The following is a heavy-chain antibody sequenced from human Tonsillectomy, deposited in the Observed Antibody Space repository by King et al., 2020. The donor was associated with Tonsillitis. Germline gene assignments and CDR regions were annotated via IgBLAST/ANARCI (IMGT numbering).Heavy chain of an antibody. V-gene: IGHV3-23*04. CDR3: AKGGYNSGWYFDY. CDR2: IGGSGGST. D-gene: IGHD6-19*01. J-gene: IGHJ4*02. CDR1: GFTFSSYA. Sequence: VQLVESGGGLVQPGGSLRLSCVASGFTFSSYAMSWVRQAPGKGLQWVSLIGGSGGSTYYADSVKGRFTITRDNSKNTVNLQMNSLRAEDTAVYYCAKGGYNSGWYFDYWGQGTLVTVSS.